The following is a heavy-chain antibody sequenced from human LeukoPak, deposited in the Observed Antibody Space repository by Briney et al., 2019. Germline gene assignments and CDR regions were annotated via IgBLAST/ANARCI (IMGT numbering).Heavy chain of an antibody. J-gene: IGHJ4*02. CDR3: ARVHYYDSSGYYYYFDY. CDR1: GGSISSSSYY. Sequence: PSETLSLTCTVSGGSISSSSYYWGWIRQPPGKGLEWIGSIYYSGSTYYNPSLKSRVTISVDTSKNQFSLKLSSVPAADTAVYYCARVHYYDSSGYYYYFDYWGQGTLVTVSS. D-gene: IGHD3-22*01. V-gene: IGHV4-39*01. CDR2: IYYSGST.